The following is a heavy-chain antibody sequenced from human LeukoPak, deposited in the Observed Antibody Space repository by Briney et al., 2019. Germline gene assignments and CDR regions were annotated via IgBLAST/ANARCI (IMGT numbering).Heavy chain of an antibody. V-gene: IGHV3-30*03. Sequence: GGSLRLSCAASGFTFSSYGMHWVRQAPGKGLEWVAVISFDGTNKYYADSVKGRLTISRDNSENTLHLQMNSLRAEDTAVYFCVREVAVSGTENGAFNVWGPGPRSPSP. CDR3: VREVAVSGTENGAFNV. J-gene: IGHJ6*02. CDR1: GFTFSSYG. D-gene: IGHD6-19*01. CDR2: ISFDGTNK.